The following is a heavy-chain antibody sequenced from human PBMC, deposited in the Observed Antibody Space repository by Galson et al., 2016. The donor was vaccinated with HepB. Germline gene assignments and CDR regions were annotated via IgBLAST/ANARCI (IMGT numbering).Heavy chain of an antibody. Sequence: LRLSCAASGFPFSDYYMTWIRQAPGKGLEWVSHISSSSIYTKYSDSLKGRFTISRDYAKGLVYLQMNSLRAEDTAVYYCARGGKSDEGDFFGMDVWGQGTMVIVSS. CDR3: ARGGKSDEGDFFGMDV. D-gene: IGHD3-16*01. CDR1: GFPFSDYY. V-gene: IGHV3-11*06. J-gene: IGHJ6*02. CDR2: ISSSSIYT.